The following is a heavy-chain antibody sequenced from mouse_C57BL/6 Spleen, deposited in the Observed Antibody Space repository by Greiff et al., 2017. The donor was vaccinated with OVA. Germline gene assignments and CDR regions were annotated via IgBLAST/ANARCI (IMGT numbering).Heavy chain of an antibody. D-gene: IGHD1-1*01. V-gene: IGHV2-6*01. Sequence: VKLVESGPGLVAPSQSLSITCTVSGFSLTSYGVDWVRQSPGKGLEWLGVIWGVGSTNYNSALKSRLSISKDNSKSQVFLKMNSLQTDDTAMYYCASSNYYGRGAYWGQGTLVTVSA. CDR3: ASSNYYGRGAY. J-gene: IGHJ3*01. CDR2: IWGVGST. CDR1: GFSLTSYG.